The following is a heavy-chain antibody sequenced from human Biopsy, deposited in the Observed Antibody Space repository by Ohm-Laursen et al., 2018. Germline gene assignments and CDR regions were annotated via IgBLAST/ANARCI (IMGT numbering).Heavy chain of an antibody. D-gene: IGHD1-20*01. CDR3: ARAGTAINGNSLGFDP. CDR2: INHSGST. V-gene: IGHV4-34*01. CDR1: VGSFSGYY. J-gene: IGHJ5*02. Sequence: PSETLSLTCAVYVGSFSGYYWTWIRQPPGKGLEWIGEINHSGSTNYNPSLKSRVSISVDTSKNQFSLKLNSVTAADTAVYYCARAGTAINGNSLGFDPWGQGTLVTVSS.